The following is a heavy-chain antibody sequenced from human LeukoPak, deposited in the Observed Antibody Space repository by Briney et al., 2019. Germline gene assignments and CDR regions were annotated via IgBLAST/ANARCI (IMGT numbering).Heavy chain of an antibody. CDR3: ARDRLFGNLPDY. CDR2: ISSSGSSI. V-gene: IGHV3-48*03. J-gene: IGHJ4*02. Sequence: GGSLRLSCAASGFTFSSYEMHWVRQAPGKGLEWVSYISSSGSSISYADSVKGRFTISRDNAKSSLNLQMNSLRAEDTAVYYCARDRLFGNLPDYWGQGTLVTVSS. CDR1: GFTFSSYE. D-gene: IGHD1-7*01.